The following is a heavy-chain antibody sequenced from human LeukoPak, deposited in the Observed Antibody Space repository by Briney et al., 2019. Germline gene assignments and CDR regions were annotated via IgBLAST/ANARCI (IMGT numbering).Heavy chain of an antibody. J-gene: IGHJ6*03. Sequence: GASVKVSCKASGYTFTSYGISWVRQAPGQGLEWMGWISAYNGNTNYAQKLQGRVTMTTDTSTSTAYMELRSLRSDDTAVYYCARGRAYYDYVWGSYRYVWYMDVWGKGTTVTVSS. CDR2: ISAYNGNT. CDR3: ARGRAYYDYVWGSYRYVWYMDV. V-gene: IGHV1-18*01. CDR1: GYTFTSYG. D-gene: IGHD3-16*02.